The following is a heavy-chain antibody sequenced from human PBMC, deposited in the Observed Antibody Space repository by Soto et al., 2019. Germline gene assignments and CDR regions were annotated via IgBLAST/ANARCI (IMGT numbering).Heavy chain of an antibody. Sequence: QVELQESGPGLVKPSGTLSLTCAVSGASVSSTYWWSWVRQPPGKGPEWIGEINHRGSANYNPSLKSRVTISVDISKSQFSLRLTSVTAADTAVYYCARYNAASGTYYFDFWGHGALVTVSS. CDR1: GASVSSTYW. D-gene: IGHD6-13*01. CDR3: ARYNAASGTYYFDF. J-gene: IGHJ4*01. V-gene: IGHV4-4*02. CDR2: INHRGSA.